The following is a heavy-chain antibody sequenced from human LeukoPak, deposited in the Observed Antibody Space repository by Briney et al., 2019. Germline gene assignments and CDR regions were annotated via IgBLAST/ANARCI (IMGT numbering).Heavy chain of an antibody. V-gene: IGHV3-23*01. Sequence: GSQRLSCAASGFTFNSYAMNWVRQAPGRGLEWVSGVSGRGGSTYYADSVKGRFTISRDNSKNTLYLQVNSLRAEDTAVYYCAKPQLQYSFSMDVWGQGTPVTVFS. D-gene: IGHD5-24*01. CDR1: GFTFNSYA. CDR3: AKPQLQYSFSMDV. J-gene: IGHJ6*02. CDR2: VSGRGGST.